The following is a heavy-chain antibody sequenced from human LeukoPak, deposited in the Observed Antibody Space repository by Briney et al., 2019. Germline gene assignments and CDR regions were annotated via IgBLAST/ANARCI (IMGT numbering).Heavy chain of an antibody. CDR2: IKQDGSEK. J-gene: IGHJ4*02. V-gene: IGHV3-7*01. Sequence: SGGSLRLSCAASGFIFSTYWMSWVRQAPGKGLEWVANIKQDGSEKYYVDSVKGRFTISRDNAKNSLYLQMNSLRAEDTAVYYCARDRFEDYGDTELGYWGQGTLSPSPQ. D-gene: IGHD4-17*01. CDR3: ARDRFEDYGDTELGY. CDR1: GFIFSTYW.